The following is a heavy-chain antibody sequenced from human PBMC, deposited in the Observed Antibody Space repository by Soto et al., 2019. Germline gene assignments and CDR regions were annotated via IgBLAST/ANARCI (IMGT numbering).Heavy chain of an antibody. J-gene: IGHJ5*02. CDR1: GGSISSGGYY. D-gene: IGHD2-8*01. CDR2: IYYSGST. Sequence: SETLSLTCTVSGGSISSGGYYWSWIRQHPGKGLEWIGYIYYSGSTYYNPSLKSRVTISVDTSKNQFSLKLSSVTAADTAVYYCAREIYCTNGVCPNWFDPWGQGPLVTVSS. V-gene: IGHV4-31*03. CDR3: AREIYCTNGVCPNWFDP.